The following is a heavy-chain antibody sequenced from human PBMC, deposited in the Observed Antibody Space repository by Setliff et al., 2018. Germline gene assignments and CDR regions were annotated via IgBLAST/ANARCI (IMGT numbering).Heavy chain of an antibody. Sequence: GGSLRLSCAASGFTFSSYAMSWVRQAPGKGLEWVSAISGSGGSTFYADSVKGRFTISRGNSKNTIYLQMNSLRADDTAVYYCARDATYYYDTSGHYSDYFDYWAQGTLVTVSS. CDR3: ARDATYYYDTSGHYSDYFDY. CDR1: GFTFSSYA. CDR2: ISGSGGST. V-gene: IGHV3-23*01. D-gene: IGHD3-22*01. J-gene: IGHJ4*02.